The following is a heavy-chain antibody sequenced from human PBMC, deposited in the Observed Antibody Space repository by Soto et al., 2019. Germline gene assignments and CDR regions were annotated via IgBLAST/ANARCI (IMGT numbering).Heavy chain of an antibody. J-gene: IGHJ4*02. CDR2: ISSDSNYI. CDR3: TTGFSLPGYCYGSSGYYAVFDD. D-gene: IGHD3-22*01. V-gene: IGHV3-21*03. CDR1: GFMFSSCS. Sequence: GGSLRLSCVASGFMFSSCSMNWVRQAPGKGQEWVSSISSDSNYIYYADSVQGRFTISRDDSKNTLYLQMNSLKTEDTAVYYCTTGFSLPGYCYGSSGYYAVFDDWGQGSLVTGSS.